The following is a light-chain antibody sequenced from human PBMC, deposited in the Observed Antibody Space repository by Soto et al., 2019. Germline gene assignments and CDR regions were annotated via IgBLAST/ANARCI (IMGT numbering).Light chain of an antibody. Sequence: QSVLTQPASVSGSPGQSITISCTGTSSDVGAYNFVSWYQHHPGRAPKLIIYEVTIRPSGVSNRFSGSKSGNTASLTISGLQAEDEADYSCSSYTTSAPYVSGSGTKVTVL. V-gene: IGLV2-14*01. CDR3: SSYTTSAPYV. CDR2: EVT. J-gene: IGLJ1*01. CDR1: SSDVGAYNF.